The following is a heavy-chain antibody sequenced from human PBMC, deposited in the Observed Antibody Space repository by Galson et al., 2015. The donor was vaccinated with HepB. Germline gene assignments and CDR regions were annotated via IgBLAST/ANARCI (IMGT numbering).Heavy chain of an antibody. CDR3: ARDSTPYYDFWSGSLYYYGMDV. CDR2: ISAYNGNT. CDR1: GGTFTSYG. J-gene: IGHJ6*02. D-gene: IGHD3-3*01. Sequence: KASGGTFTSYGIRWVRQAPGQGLEWMGGISAYNGNTNYAQKLQGRVTMTTDTSKSTAYMELRSLRSDDTAVYYCARDSTPYYDFWSGSLYYYGMDVWGQGTTVTVSS. V-gene: IGHV1-18*04.